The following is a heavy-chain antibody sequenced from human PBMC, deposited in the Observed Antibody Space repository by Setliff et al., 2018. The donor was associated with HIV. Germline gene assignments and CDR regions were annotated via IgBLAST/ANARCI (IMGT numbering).Heavy chain of an antibody. D-gene: IGHD2-2*01. CDR2: IIPIFGTA. CDR1: GGTFSSYA. Sequence: GASVKVSCKASGGTFSSYAISWVRQAPGQGLEWMRGIIPIFGTANYAQKFQGRVTITADESTSTAYMELSSLRSEDTAVYYCARASRYCSRTSCHGDWFDPWGQGTLVTVSS. V-gene: IGHV1-69*13. CDR3: ARASRYCSRTSCHGDWFDP. J-gene: IGHJ5*02.